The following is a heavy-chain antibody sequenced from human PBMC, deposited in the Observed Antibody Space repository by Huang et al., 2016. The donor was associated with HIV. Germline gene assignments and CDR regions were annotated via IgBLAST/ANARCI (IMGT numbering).Heavy chain of an antibody. J-gene: IGHJ4*02. CDR3: AKGEDVDTSMVGFDS. CDR1: GFTFRYYG. D-gene: IGHD5-18*01. Sequence: QVRLVESGGGVVLPGKSLRLSCTAAGFTFRYYGIHWVRHAPGKGLELVAVISHDGGRKWYADYMKGRFTISRDNSRDTLYLQIDSPRTDDTAVYYCAKGEDVDTSMVGFDSWGQGTLVTVSS. V-gene: IGHV3-30*18. CDR2: ISHDGGRK.